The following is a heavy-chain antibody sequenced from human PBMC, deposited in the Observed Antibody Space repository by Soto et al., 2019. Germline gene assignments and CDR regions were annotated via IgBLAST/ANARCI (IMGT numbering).Heavy chain of an antibody. CDR2: GYHSGGT. CDR1: GYSISRGYY. D-gene: IGHD3-22*01. Sequence: SETLSLTCDVSGYSISRGYYWCWIRQPPGKGLEWIGNGYHSGGTYYNPSLKSRVTISIDTSNNQFSLKLNSVTAADTAVYYCARGDYYYDSTGYSYYFDYWGQGALVTVSS. J-gene: IGHJ4*02. CDR3: ARGDYYYDSTGYSYYFDY. V-gene: IGHV4-38-2*01.